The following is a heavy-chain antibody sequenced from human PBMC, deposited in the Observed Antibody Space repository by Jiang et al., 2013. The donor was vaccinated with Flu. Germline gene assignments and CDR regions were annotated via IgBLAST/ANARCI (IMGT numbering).Heavy chain of an antibody. CDR2: IYFSGST. Sequence: WIRQHPGKGLEWVGYIYFSGSTYYSPSLRSRLSISVDTSKNQVSLKLSSVTAADTGLYYCARLSPSPWGSQGYFDYWGQGALVTVSS. D-gene: IGHD3-16*01. J-gene: IGHJ4*02. V-gene: IGHV4-31*02. CDR3: ARLSPSPWGSQGYFDY.